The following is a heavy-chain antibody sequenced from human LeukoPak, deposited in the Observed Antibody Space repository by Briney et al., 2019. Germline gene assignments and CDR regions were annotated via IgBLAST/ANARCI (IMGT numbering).Heavy chain of an antibody. V-gene: IGHV1-8*03. CDR3: ARGGGSGSYGFYGNFDY. CDR2: MNPNSGNT. J-gene: IGHJ4*02. Sequence: GASVKVSCKASGSTFTSYDINWVRQATGQGLEWMGWMNPNSGNTGYAQKFQGRVTITRNTSISTAYMELSSLRSEDTAVYYCARGGGSGSYGFYGNFDYWGQGTLVTVSS. D-gene: IGHD3-10*01. CDR1: GSTFTSYD.